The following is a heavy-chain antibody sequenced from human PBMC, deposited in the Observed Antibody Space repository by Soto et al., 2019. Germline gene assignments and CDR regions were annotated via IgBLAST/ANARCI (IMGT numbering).Heavy chain of an antibody. CDR3: AKDRGFCTGGTCALFDY. V-gene: IGHV3-30*18. CDR1: GFTFSVYG. Sequence: QVQLVESGGGVVQPGRSLRLSCVVSGFTFSVYGMHWVRQAPGKGLEWVAVISYDGSNKYYVDSVKGRFTISRDNSKNTLYLQMNSQRAEDTAVYYCAKDRGFCTGGTCALFDYWVQGTLVTVSS. J-gene: IGHJ4*02. CDR2: ISYDGSNK. D-gene: IGHD2-15*01.